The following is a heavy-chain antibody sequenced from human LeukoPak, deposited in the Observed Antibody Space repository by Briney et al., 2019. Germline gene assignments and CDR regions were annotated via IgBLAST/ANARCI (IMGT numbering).Heavy chain of an antibody. V-gene: IGHV5-51*01. CDR2: IYPGDSDI. J-gene: IGHJ4*02. CDR3: ARLSNYGSGSYKDY. CDR1: GYSFTTYW. Sequence: GESLKISCKSSGYSFTTYWIGWVRQMPGKGLEWMGIIYPGDSDIRYSPSFQGQVTISVDKSISTAYLQWSSLRASDTAMYYCARLSNYGSGSYKDYWGQGTLVTVSS. D-gene: IGHD3-10*01.